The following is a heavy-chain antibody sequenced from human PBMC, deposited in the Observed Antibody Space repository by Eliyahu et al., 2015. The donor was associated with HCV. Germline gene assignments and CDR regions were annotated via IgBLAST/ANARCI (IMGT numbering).Heavy chain of an antibody. Sequence: QVQLQESGPGLVKPSETLSLTCTVSGGSLPTYXCSWIRXPPGKGXXWILDIHXSGSTNYNPSLKSRVTISLDTSKNQFSLNLTSVTAADTAVYYCASGGGGIAVAGTGGWFDPWGQGTLVTVSS. CDR2: IHXSGST. V-gene: IGHV4-59*01. D-gene: IGHD6-19*01. J-gene: IGHJ5*02. CDR1: GGSLPTYX. CDR3: ASGGGGIAVAGTGGWFDP.